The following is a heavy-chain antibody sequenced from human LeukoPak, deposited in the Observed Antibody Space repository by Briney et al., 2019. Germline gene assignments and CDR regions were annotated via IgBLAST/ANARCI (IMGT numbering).Heavy chain of an antibody. CDR3: ARDWFYYGSGSSFDY. V-gene: IGHV3-7*01. Sequence: PGGSLRLSCAASGFTFSSYWMSWVRQAAGKWLEWVANIKQDGGETYYVDSVKGRFTISRDNTKNSLYLQMNSLRAEDTAVYYCARDWFYYGSGSSFDYWGQGTLVTISS. D-gene: IGHD3-10*01. J-gene: IGHJ4*02. CDR2: IKQDGGET. CDR1: GFTFSSYW.